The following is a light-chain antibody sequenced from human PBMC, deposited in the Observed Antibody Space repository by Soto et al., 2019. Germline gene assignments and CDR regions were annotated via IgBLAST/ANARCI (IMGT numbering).Light chain of an antibody. CDR3: AAWDDSLNGRV. CDR1: NSNIGSNT. V-gene: IGLV1-44*01. Sequence: QSVLTQPPSASGTPGQRVTLSCSGSNSNIGSNTVTWYQQLPGTATKLLIYYDNLRPSGVPDRISGSKSGTSASLAISGLQSDDEADYYCAAWDDSLNGRVFGTGTKLTVL. J-gene: IGLJ1*01. CDR2: YDN.